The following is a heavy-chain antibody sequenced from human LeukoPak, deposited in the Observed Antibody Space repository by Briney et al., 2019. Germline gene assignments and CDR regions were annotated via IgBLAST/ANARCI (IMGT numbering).Heavy chain of an antibody. Sequence: GSLRLSCAASGFGFSVYWMHWVRQAPGKGLVWVAHINEDGTSASHADSVKGRFTISRDNSKLYLQMNGLRAEDTAVYYCAKGNCGGDCYTYYYFYMDVWGKGTTVTVSS. CDR1: GFGFSVYW. D-gene: IGHD2-21*02. V-gene: IGHV3-74*01. CDR3: AKGNCGGDCYTYYYFYMDV. J-gene: IGHJ6*03. CDR2: INEDGTSA.